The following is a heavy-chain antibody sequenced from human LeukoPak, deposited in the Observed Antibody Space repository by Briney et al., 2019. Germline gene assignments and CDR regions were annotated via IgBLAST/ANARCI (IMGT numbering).Heavy chain of an antibody. Sequence: SETLSLTCTVSGGFISSSSYYWVWSRQPPGKGLEWIGSINYSGRTSYNPSLKTRVTISVDTSKNQFSLMLNSVTAADTAVYYCARRRIYDNSGYCLDYWGQGTLVTVSS. D-gene: IGHD3-22*01. CDR1: GGFISSSSYY. CDR2: INYSGRT. V-gene: IGHV4-39*01. J-gene: IGHJ4*02. CDR3: ARRRIYDNSGYCLDY.